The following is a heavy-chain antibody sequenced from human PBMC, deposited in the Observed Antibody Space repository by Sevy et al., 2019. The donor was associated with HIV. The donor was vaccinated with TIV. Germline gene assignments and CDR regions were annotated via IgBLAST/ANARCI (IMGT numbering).Heavy chain of an antibody. CDR3: ARSPNVHRG. V-gene: IGHV3-74*01. Sequence: GGSLRLSCATSGFIFKNYWMHWVRQVPGKGLVWVSRINSDGSSATYADSVKGRFTISRDNAKNTLYLLMNSLRAEDTAMYYCARSPNVHRGWGQGTLVTVSS. J-gene: IGHJ4*02. D-gene: IGHD3-10*01. CDR2: INSDGSSA. CDR1: GFIFKNYW.